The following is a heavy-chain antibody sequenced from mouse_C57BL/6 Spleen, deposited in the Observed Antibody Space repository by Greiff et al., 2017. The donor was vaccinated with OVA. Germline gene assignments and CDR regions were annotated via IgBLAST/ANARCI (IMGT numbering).Heavy chain of an antibody. Sequence: VQLQQSGPGLVKPSQSLSLTCSVTGYSITSGYYWNWIRQFPGNKLEWMGYISYDGSNNYNPSLKNRISITRDTSKNQFFLKLNSVTTEDTATYYCAREDYDYDLFDYWGQGTTLTVSS. V-gene: IGHV3-6*01. CDR1: GYSITSGYY. CDR3: AREDYDYDLFDY. D-gene: IGHD2-4*01. CDR2: ISYDGSN. J-gene: IGHJ2*01.